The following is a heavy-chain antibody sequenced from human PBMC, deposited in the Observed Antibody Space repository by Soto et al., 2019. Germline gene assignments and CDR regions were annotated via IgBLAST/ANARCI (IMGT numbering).Heavy chain of an antibody. CDR1: GGTFSSYA. Sequence: QVQLVQSGAEVKKPGSSVKVSCKASGGTFSSYAISWVRQAPGQGLEWMGGIIPIFGTANYAQKFQGRVTITADESTSTAYMELSSLRSEDTAVYYCARNRGYSSSWYGNYYFDYWGQGTLVTVSS. V-gene: IGHV1-69*12. CDR3: ARNRGYSSSWYGNYYFDY. CDR2: IIPIFGTA. J-gene: IGHJ4*02. D-gene: IGHD6-13*01.